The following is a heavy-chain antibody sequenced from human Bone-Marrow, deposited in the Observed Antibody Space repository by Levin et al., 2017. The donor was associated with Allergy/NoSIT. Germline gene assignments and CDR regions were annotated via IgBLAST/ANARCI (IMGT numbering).Heavy chain of an antibody. CDR2: IYYSGST. D-gene: IGHD1-26*01. CDR1: GGSISSGDYY. Sequence: ASETLSLTCTVSGGSISSGDYYWSWIRQPPGKGLEWIGYIYYSGSTYYNPSLKSRVTISVDTSKNQFSLKLSSVTAADTAVYYCARVSVGATSGVYYFDYWGQGTLVTVSS. V-gene: IGHV4-30-4*01. CDR3: ARVSVGATSGVYYFDY. J-gene: IGHJ4*02.